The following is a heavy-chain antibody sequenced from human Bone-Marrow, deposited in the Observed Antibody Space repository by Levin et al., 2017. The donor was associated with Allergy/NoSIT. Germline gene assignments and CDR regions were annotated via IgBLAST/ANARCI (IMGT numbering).Heavy chain of an antibody. D-gene: IGHD3-22*01. CDR3: ARFIDSSGYKKANDAFDI. CDR2: IKQDGSEK. V-gene: IGHV3-7*01. CDR1: GFTFSSYW. J-gene: IGHJ3*02. Sequence: GGSLRLSCAASGFTFSSYWMSWVRQAPGKGLEWVANIKQDGSEKYYVDSVKGRFTISRDNAKNSLYLQMNSLRAEDTAVYYCARFIDSSGYKKANDAFDIWGQGTMVTVSS.